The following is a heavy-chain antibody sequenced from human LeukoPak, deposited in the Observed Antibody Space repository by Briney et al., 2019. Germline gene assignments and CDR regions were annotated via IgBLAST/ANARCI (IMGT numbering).Heavy chain of an antibody. Sequence: ASVKXSCKISGYSLTELSMHWVRQAPGNGFXWMGGFVPEDGKIVYAQKIQDRVTMTGETSTDTAYMELSSLRSDDTAVYYCATGHFGIAAAGNFEFWGQGTLLTVSP. CDR2: FVPEDGKI. CDR3: ATGHFGIAAAGNFEF. V-gene: IGHV1-24*01. CDR1: GYSLTELS. D-gene: IGHD6-13*01. J-gene: IGHJ4*02.